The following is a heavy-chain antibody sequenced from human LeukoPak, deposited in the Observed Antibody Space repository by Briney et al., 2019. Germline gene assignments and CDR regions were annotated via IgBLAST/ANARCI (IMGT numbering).Heavy chain of an antibody. CDR2: IKQDGGEI. V-gene: IGHV3-7*01. CDR1: GFTFSNYF. Sequence: GGSLRLSCAASGFTFSNYFMSWIRQAPGKWLEWVANIKQDGGEIYYVDSVKGRFTISRDNAKNSVSLQMNSLRAEDTAIYYCATYLRNTAAGYYYFEYWGQGTLVTVSS. J-gene: IGHJ4*02. CDR3: ATYLRNTAAGYYYFEY. D-gene: IGHD6-13*01.